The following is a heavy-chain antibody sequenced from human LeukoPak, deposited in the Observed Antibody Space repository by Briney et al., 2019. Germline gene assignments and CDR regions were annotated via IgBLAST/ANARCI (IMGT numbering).Heavy chain of an antibody. CDR3: ASGAETPRDDAFDI. CDR1: GGSFSGYY. Sequence: ETLSLTCAVYGGSFSGYYWSWIRQPPGKGLEWIGEINHSGSTNYNPSLKSRVTISVDTSENQLSLKLSSVTAADTAVYYCASGAETPRDDAFDIWGQGTMVTVSS. V-gene: IGHV4-34*01. J-gene: IGHJ3*02. CDR2: INHSGST.